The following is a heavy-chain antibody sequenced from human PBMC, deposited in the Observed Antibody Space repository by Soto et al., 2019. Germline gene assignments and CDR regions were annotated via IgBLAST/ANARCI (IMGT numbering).Heavy chain of an antibody. J-gene: IGHJ6*02. CDR2: ISSRGSTI. Sequence: QVQLVESGGGLVKPGGSLRLSCAASGFTFSDYSMSWIRQAPGQGLEWVSYISSRGSTIYYADSVKGRFTISRDNAKNSLYLQMNSLRAEETAVYYCASANTAIAILTYSYFYGMDVWGQGTTVTVSS. D-gene: IGHD5-18*01. V-gene: IGHV3-11*01. CDR1: GFTFSDYS. CDR3: ASANTAIAILTYSYFYGMDV.